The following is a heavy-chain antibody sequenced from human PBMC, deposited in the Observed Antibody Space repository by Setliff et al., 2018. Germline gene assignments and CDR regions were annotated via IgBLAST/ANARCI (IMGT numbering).Heavy chain of an antibody. V-gene: IGHV3-20*01. CDR3: ARYNFESGAARGLDI. J-gene: IGHJ3*02. CDR2: MYGVGAT. Sequence: SLTCSCTASGFSINVYSMTWVRQAPGKGLECVSGMYGVGATFYADSVKGRFSISRDNAENSLYLQMNSLRAGDTAVYTCARYNFESGAARGLDIWGQGTMVT. CDR1: GFSINVYS. D-gene: IGHD3-3*01.